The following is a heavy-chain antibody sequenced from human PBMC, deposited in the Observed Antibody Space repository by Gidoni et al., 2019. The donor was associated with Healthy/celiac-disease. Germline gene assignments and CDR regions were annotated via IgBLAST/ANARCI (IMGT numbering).Heavy chain of an antibody. CDR3: AKGPLRDYYDSSGYAMFFDY. D-gene: IGHD3-22*01. J-gene: IGHJ4*02. CDR1: GFTFSSYA. V-gene: IGHV3-23*01. CDR2: ISGSGGST. Sequence: EVQLLESGGGLVQPGGYLRLSCAASGFTFSSYAMSWVRQAPGKGLEWVSAISGSGGSTYYADSVKGRFTISRDNSKNTLYLQMNSLRAEDTAVYYCAKGPLRDYYDSSGYAMFFDYWGQGTLVTVSS.